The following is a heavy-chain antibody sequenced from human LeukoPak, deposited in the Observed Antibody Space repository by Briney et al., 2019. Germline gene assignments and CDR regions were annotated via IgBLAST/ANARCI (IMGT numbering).Heavy chain of an antibody. CDR1: GFSVSSNY. V-gene: IGHV3-53*01. CDR2: ICSGGTT. Sequence: PGGSLRLSCAASGFSVSSNYMSWVRQAPGKGLEWVSVICSGGTTYYADSVKGRFTISRDTSKNTLYLQMNSLRAEDTAVYYCATFGGSSSSDYFDYWGQGTLVTVSS. J-gene: IGHJ4*02. D-gene: IGHD6-6*01. CDR3: ATFGGSSSSDYFDY.